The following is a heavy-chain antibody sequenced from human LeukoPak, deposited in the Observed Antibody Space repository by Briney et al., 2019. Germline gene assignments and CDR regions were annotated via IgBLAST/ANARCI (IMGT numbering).Heavy chain of an antibody. CDR3: AKGEDGPSIYYGMDV. Sequence: GRSLRLSCAASGFTFSSYGMHWVRQAPGKGLEWVAVISYDGSNKYYADSVKGRFTISRDNSKNTLYLQMNSLRAEDTAVYYCAKGEDGPSIYYGMDVWGQGTTVTVSS. CDR2: ISYDGSNK. J-gene: IGHJ6*02. CDR1: GFTFSSYG. V-gene: IGHV3-30*18. D-gene: IGHD2-2*02.